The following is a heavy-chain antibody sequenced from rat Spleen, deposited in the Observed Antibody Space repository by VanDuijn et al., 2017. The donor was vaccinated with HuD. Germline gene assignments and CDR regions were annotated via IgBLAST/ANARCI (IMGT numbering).Heavy chain of an antibody. CDR1: GFTFSDYY. CDR2: IRYDGSRT. V-gene: IGHV5-29*01. J-gene: IGHJ1*01. Sequence: EVQLVESGGGLVQPGRSLKLSCAASGFTFSDYYMAWVRQAPTKGLEWVATIRYDGSRTYYRDSVKGRFTISRDNAKSTLDLQMDSLRSEDTATYYCATGAGWGPGTMVTVSS. CDR3: ATGAG.